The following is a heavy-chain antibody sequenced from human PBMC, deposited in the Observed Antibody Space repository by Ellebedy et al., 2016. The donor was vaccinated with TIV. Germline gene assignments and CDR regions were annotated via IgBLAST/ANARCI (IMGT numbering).Heavy chain of an antibody. D-gene: IGHD2-8*01. J-gene: IGHJ4*02. CDR1: GFTFNSHG. CDR2: VNAYDGIT. CDR3: ARGDRLQTWSKHFDY. V-gene: IGHV1-18*04. Sequence: AASVKVSCKSTGFTFNSHGLAWVRHAPGLGLERMGWVNAYDGITNYAEKFQGRVTMTTDTLTSTAYMDLRDLTSDDTAIYYCARGDRLQTWSKHFDYWGQGTVVTVTS.